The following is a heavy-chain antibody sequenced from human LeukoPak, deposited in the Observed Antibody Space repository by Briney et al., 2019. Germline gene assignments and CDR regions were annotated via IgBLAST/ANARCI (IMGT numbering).Heavy chain of an antibody. Sequence: ASVKVSCKAFGYSFISHHIHWVRQAPGQGLEWMGVLKLYDGSIRNAQKFQGRVTMTSDTSTSTVYMELSSLRSEDTAMYFCARDGGSFSYHMDVWGQGTTVTVSS. CDR1: GYSFISHH. CDR3: ARDGGSFSYHMDV. J-gene: IGHJ6*02. V-gene: IGHV1-46*01. D-gene: IGHD1-26*01. CDR2: LKLYDGSI.